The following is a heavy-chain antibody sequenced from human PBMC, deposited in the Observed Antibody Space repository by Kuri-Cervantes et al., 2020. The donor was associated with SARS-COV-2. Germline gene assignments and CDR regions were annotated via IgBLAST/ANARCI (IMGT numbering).Heavy chain of an antibody. CDR3: ARGSPSGWYRVYDY. Sequence: SETLSLTCAVSGYSISSGYYWGWIRQPPGKGLEWIGSIYHSGSTHYKPSLKSRVTISVDTSKDQFSLKLSSVTAADTAVYYCARGSPSGWYRVYDYWGQGTLVTVSS. D-gene: IGHD6-19*01. V-gene: IGHV4-38-2*01. CDR1: GYSISSGYY. J-gene: IGHJ4*02. CDR2: IYHSGST.